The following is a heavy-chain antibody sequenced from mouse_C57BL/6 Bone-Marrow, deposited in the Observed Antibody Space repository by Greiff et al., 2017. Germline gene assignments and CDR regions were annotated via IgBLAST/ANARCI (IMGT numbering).Heavy chain of an antibody. D-gene: IGHD3-2*02. V-gene: IGHV1-50*01. J-gene: IGHJ2*01. CDR3: ASDRQLRPYYFDY. CDR1: GYTFTSYW. CDR2: IDPSDSYT. Sequence: QVQLQQPGAELVKPGASVKLSCKASGYTFTSYWMQWVKQRPGQGLEWIGEIDPSDSYTNYNQKFKGKATLTVDTSSSTAYMQLSSLTSEDSAVYYCASDRQLRPYYFDYGGQGTTLTVSS.